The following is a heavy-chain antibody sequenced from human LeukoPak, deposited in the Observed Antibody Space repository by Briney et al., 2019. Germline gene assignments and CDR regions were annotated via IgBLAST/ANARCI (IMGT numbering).Heavy chain of an antibody. CDR3: ARGSSDY. Sequence: SETLSLTCTVSGGSISSGDYYWSWLRQPPGKGLEWIGYIYYSGSTYYNPSLKSRVTISIDTSKNQFSLKLSSVTAADTAVYYCARGSSDYWGQGTLVTVSS. D-gene: IGHD3-10*01. V-gene: IGHV4-30-4*01. CDR1: GGSISSGDYY. J-gene: IGHJ4*02. CDR2: IYYSGST.